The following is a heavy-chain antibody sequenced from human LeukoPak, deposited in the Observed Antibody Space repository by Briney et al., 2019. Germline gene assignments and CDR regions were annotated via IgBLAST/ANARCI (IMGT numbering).Heavy chain of an antibody. CDR1: GYTFTSYG. CDR2: ISAYNGNT. CDR3: ARGRAMVRGVIITSPLNY. V-gene: IGHV1-18*01. J-gene: IGHJ4*02. Sequence: ASVKVSCKASGYTFTSYGISWVRQAPGQGLEWMGWISAYNGNTNYAQKLQGRVTVTTDTSTSTAYMELRSLRSDDTAVYYCARGRAMVRGVIITSPLNYWGQGTLVTVSS. D-gene: IGHD3-10*01.